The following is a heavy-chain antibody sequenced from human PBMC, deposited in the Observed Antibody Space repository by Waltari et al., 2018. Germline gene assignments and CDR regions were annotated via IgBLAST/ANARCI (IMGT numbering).Heavy chain of an antibody. D-gene: IGHD2-15*01. V-gene: IGHV4-38-2*01. CDR1: GYPISSGYY. CDR2: IYHSGTT. CDR3: ARARGYCSGGSCYCDY. J-gene: IGHJ4*02. Sequence: QVQLQESGPGLGKPSETLSLTCAVSGYPISSGYYWGWIRQPPGKGLEWIGSIYHSGTTYYSPSLKSRVTISVDTSKNQFSLKVTSLTAADTAVYYCARARGYCSGGSCYCDYWGQGTLVTVSS.